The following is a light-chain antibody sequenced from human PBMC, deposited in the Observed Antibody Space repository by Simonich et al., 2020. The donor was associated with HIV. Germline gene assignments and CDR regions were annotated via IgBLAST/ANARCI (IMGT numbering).Light chain of an antibody. CDR1: SSDVGNYNL. J-gene: IGLJ1*01. CDR3: CSYALIVTSYV. V-gene: IGLV2-23*01. CDR2: DAS. Sequence: QSALTQPASVSGSPGQSITISFTGTSSDVGNYNLVSLYHLHPGKSPKLMIYDASKRPAGVLHRFSGSKSGNTASLTISGLQAEDESDYYCCSYALIVTSYVFGTGTKVTVL.